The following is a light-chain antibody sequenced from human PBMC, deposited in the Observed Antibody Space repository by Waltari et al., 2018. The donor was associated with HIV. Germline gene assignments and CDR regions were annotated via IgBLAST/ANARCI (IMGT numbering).Light chain of an antibody. J-gene: IGLJ3*02. CDR1: TGAVTSGHY. CDR3: LLSYSGTRV. Sequence: QAVVTQEPSLTVSPGGTFTPTCAPTTGAVTSGHYPYWFQQKPGQAPRTLIYDTNTKHSWTPARFSGSLLGGKAALTLSGAQPEDEAEYYCLLSYSGTRVFGGGTKLTVL. CDR2: DTN. V-gene: IGLV7-46*01.